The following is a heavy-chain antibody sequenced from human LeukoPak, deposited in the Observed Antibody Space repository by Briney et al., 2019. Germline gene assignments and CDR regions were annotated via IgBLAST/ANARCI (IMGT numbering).Heavy chain of an antibody. V-gene: IGHV3-66*02. CDR2: IYSAGST. Sequence: GGSLRLSCAASGFTVSSSYIGWVRQAPGKGLEWVSVIYSAGSTYYADSVKGRFTISRDNSKNTLYLQLNSLRPEDTAVYYCARDLVAAREDYHYYGSDVWGQGTTVTVS. J-gene: IGHJ6*02. D-gene: IGHD2-15*01. CDR1: GFTVSSSY. CDR3: ARDLVAAREDYHYYGSDV.